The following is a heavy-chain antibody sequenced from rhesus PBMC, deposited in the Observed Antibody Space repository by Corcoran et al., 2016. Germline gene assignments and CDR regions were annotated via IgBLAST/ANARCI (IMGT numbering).Heavy chain of an antibody. J-gene: IGHJ4*01. CDR1: GFTFSNYW. CDR3: TRGGYSSGWPFDY. CDR2: IKNKADGGTA. V-gene: IGHV3-16*01. Sequence: EVQLVESGGGLVQPGGSLRLSCAASGFTFSNYWMNWVRQAPGKGLDWVGRIKNKADGGTAAYAESVKGIFTITRDDSKNTLYLQMNSLKTEDTAVYYCTRGGYSSGWPFDYWGQGVLVTVSS. D-gene: IGHD6-31*01.